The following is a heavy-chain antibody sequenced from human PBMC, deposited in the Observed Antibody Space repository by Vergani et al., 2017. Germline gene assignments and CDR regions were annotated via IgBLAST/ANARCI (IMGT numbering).Heavy chain of an antibody. CDR2: ISSGSSI. CDR3: ARDYYGDYYFDY. Sequence: EVQLVESGGGLVKPGESLRLSCAASGFTFSTYTMNWVRQAPGKGVEWVSSISSGSSIYYADSVKGRFTISRDNAKNSLYLEMNSLRAEDTAVYYCARDYYGDYYFDYWGRGTLVTVSS. D-gene: IGHD4-17*01. V-gene: IGHV3-21*01. J-gene: IGHJ4*02. CDR1: GFTFSTYT.